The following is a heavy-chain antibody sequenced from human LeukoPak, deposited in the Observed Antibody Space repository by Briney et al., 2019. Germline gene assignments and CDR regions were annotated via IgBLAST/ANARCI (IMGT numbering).Heavy chain of an antibody. J-gene: IGHJ5*02. CDR2: VKYDGTVT. CDR1: GFAISRYW. V-gene: IGHV3-74*01. Sequence: GGSLRLSCAASGFAISRYWMSWVRQAPGKGLVWVARVKYDGTVTTYADFVKGRFTISKDSAKNTLYLQMNSLRAEDTGVYYCVRSDWYDPWGQGTLVTVSS. CDR3: VRSDWYDP.